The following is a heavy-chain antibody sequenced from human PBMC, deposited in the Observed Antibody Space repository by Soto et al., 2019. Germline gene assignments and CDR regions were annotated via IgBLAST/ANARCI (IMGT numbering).Heavy chain of an antibody. J-gene: IGHJ4*02. CDR2: IYHSGST. D-gene: IGHD6-6*01. Sequence: SETLSLTCAVSGYSISSGYYWGWIRQPPGKGLEWIGSIYHSGSTYYNPSLKSRVTISVDTSKNQFSLKLSSVTAADTAVYYCARESRGARGFDYWGQGTLVTVSS. V-gene: IGHV4-38-2*02. CDR1: GYSISSGYY. CDR3: ARESRGARGFDY.